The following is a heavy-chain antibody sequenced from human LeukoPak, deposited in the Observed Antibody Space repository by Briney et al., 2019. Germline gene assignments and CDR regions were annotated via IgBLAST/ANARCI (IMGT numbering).Heavy chain of an antibody. CDR1: GFTFSSYA. V-gene: IGHV3-30*07. D-gene: IGHD2-2*01. Sequence: GGSLRLSCAASGFTFSSYAMHWVRQAPGKGLEWVAVISYDGSNKYYADSVKGRFTISRDNSKNTLYLQMNSLRAEDTAVYYCAREGSCSSTSCYADYYYYGMDVWGQGTTVTVSS. CDR2: ISYDGSNK. J-gene: IGHJ6*02. CDR3: AREGSCSSTSCYADYYYYGMDV.